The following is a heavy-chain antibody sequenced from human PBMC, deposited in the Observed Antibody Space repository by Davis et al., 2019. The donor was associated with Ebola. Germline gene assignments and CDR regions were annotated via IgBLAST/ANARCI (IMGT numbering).Heavy chain of an antibody. V-gene: IGHV1-69*13. J-gene: IGHJ4*02. Sequence: SVKVSCKASGGTFSSYAISWVRQAPGQGLEWMGGIIPIFGTANYAQKFQGRVTITADESTSTAYMELSSLRSEDTAVYYCARDKQQLVLKYFDYWGQGTLVTVSS. CDR3: ARDKQQLVLKYFDY. CDR1: GGTFSSYA. CDR2: IIPIFGTA. D-gene: IGHD6-13*01.